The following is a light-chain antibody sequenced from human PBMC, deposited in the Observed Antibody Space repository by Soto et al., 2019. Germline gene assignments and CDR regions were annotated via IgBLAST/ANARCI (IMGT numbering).Light chain of an antibody. V-gene: IGLV1-40*01. CDR1: SSNIGAGYD. CDR2: GNS. CDR3: QSYDSSLSAWV. J-gene: IGLJ3*02. Sequence: QSVLTQPPSVSGAPGQRVTISCTGSSSNIGAGYDVHWYQQLPGTAPKLIIYGNSNRPSGVPDRFFGSKSGTSASLAITGLQAEDEADYYCQSYDSSLSAWVFGGGTKLTVL.